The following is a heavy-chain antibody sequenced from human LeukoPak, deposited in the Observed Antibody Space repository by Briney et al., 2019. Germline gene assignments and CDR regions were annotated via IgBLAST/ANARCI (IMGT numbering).Heavy chain of an antibody. V-gene: IGHV3-7*01. CDR1: GFTFSNYW. D-gene: IGHD3-10*01. CDR3: ARVRGEYYFDY. Sequence: GGSPRLSCATSGFTFSNYWLSWIRQAPGKGLEWVANINQDGSAKYYVDSVKGRFTISRDNAKNSLYLQMNSLRAADTAVYYCARVRGEYYFDYWGQGTLVTVSS. CDR2: INQDGSAK. J-gene: IGHJ4*02.